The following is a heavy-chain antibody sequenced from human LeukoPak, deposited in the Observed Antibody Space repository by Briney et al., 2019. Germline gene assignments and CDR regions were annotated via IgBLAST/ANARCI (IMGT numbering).Heavy chain of an antibody. Sequence: GSSVKVSCKASGDTFSTNVISCVRQAPGQGLEWMGGLIPLFGTAHYAQKLQGRVTITTDESTSTAYMVLSSLRSDDTAVYYCARGGGPYASTGFFAGPYDYWGQGTLVSVSS. D-gene: IGHD2-2*01. J-gene: IGHJ4*02. CDR2: LIPLFGTA. V-gene: IGHV1-69*05. CDR3: ARGGGPYASTGFFAGPYDY. CDR1: GDTFSTNV.